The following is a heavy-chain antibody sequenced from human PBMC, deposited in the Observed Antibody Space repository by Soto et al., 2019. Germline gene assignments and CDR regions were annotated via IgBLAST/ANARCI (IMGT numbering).Heavy chain of an antibody. V-gene: IGHV1-3*01. D-gene: IGHD6-13*01. CDR3: ARGLAADGA. CDR1: GYTFTHYA. CDR2: INAGSGNT. Sequence: QVQLVQSGAEVKKPGASVKVSCTASGYTFTHYAIHWVRHAPGQRLEWMGFINAGSGNTKYSQTFQGRLTFTKVTSASTAYMDLSSLSSDDTAIYYCARGLAADGAWGQGTLVTVSS. J-gene: IGHJ5*02.